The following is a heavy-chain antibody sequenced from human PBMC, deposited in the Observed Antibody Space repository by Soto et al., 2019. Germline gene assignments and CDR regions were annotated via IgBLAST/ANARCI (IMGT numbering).Heavy chain of an antibody. J-gene: IGHJ6*02. D-gene: IGHD5-18*01. CDR2: IIPTLDIV. V-gene: IGHV1-69*08. CDR1: GGTFNSHT. CDR3: ARDERGYNYVSDYGLDV. Sequence: QVQLVQSGAELKKPGSSVKVSCEASGGTFNSHTIIAWVRQAPGQGPEWMGRIIPTLDIVDYAQKFQDRITTTADSPTNTAFMELRSLVSEDTAVYYCARDERGYNYVSDYGLDVWGQGTMVTVS.